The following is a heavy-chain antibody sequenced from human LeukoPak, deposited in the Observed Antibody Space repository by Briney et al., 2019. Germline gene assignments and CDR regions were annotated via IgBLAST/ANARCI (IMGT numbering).Heavy chain of an antibody. CDR1: GGSISSYY. CDR3: AGPRPRSTDVFDI. V-gene: IGHV4-34*01. Sequence: SSETLSLTCTVSGGSISSYYWSWIRQPPGKGLEWIGEINHSGSTNYNPSLKGRVTISVDTSKNQFSLKLSSVTAADTAVYYCAGPRPRSTDVFDIGAKGKRVTASS. J-gene: IGHJ3*02. CDR2: INHSGST. D-gene: IGHD2-2*01.